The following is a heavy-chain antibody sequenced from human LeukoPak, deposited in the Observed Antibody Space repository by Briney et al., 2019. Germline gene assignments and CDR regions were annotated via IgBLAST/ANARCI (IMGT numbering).Heavy chain of an antibody. J-gene: IGHJ4*02. CDR3: ARARWLRFGFDY. CDR1: GGSIRSYF. V-gene: IGHV4-59*01. Sequence: PSETLSLTCTVSGGSIRSYFWTWIRQPPGKELEWIGYIYDSGSTNYNPSLKSRVTISMDTSKKQFSLKLTSVTAADTAVYYCARARWLRFGFDYWGQGTLVTVSS. D-gene: IGHD5-12*01. CDR2: IYDSGST.